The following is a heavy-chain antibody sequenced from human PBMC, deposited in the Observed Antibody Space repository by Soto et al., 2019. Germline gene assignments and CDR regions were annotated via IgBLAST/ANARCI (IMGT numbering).Heavy chain of an antibody. CDR2: ISAYNGNT. J-gene: IGHJ6*02. V-gene: IGHV1-18*01. Sequence: QVRLVQSAAEVKKPGASVRVSCKASGYTFSNYGITWVRQAPGQGREWMGWISAYNGNTHFAQKFQGRVTMTTDTPTTTASMDLRSLRSDDTAGYYCARLADCSITTSSFPTRFHMRGYYYYYGMDVWGPGTTVTVSS. CDR1: GYTFSNYG. CDR3: ARLADCSITTSSFPTRFHMRGYYYYYGMDV. D-gene: IGHD2-2*01.